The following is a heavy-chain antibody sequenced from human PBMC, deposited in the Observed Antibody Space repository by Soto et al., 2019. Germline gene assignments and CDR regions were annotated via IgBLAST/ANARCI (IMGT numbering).Heavy chain of an antibody. CDR2: IWYDGSNK. J-gene: IGHJ4*02. D-gene: IGHD6-13*01. Sequence: GGSLRLSCVASGFTFSSYGMHWVRQAPGKGLEWVAVIWYDGSNKYYADSVKGRFTISRDNSKNTLYLQMNSLRAEDTAVYYCARDSQLVYFDYWGQGTLVTVSS. V-gene: IGHV3-33*01. CDR3: ARDSQLVYFDY. CDR1: GFTFSSYG.